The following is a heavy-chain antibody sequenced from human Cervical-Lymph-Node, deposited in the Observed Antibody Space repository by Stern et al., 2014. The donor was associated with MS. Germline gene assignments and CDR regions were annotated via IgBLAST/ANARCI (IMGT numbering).Heavy chain of an antibody. CDR1: GFTFRSYW. Sequence: EVQLEESGAGLVQPGGSLRLSCAASGFTFRSYWMHWVCKAPGKGLVWVSRINSDGSSTSYADSVKGRFTISRDNAKNTLYLQMNSLRAEDTAVYYCARGNYGLFDYWGQGTLVTVSS. V-gene: IGHV3-74*02. CDR2: INSDGSST. CDR3: ARGNYGLFDY. D-gene: IGHD4-11*01. J-gene: IGHJ4*02.